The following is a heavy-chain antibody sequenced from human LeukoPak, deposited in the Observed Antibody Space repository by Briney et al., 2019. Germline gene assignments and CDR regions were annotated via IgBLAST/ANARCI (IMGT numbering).Heavy chain of an antibody. V-gene: IGHV3-30*02. CDR1: GFTFSSYG. Sequence: GGSLRLSCAASGFTFSSYGMHWVRQAPGKGLEWVAFIRYDGSLEYYADSVKGRFTISRGNAKNSLYLQMNSLRAEDTAVYYCARDPRPAAYYDILTRYGMDVWGQGTTVTVSS. CDR2: IRYDGSLE. D-gene: IGHD3-9*01. J-gene: IGHJ6*02. CDR3: ARDPRPAAYYDILTRYGMDV.